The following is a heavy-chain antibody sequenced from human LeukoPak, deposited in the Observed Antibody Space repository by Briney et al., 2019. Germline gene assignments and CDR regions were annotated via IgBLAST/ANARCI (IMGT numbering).Heavy chain of an antibody. D-gene: IGHD5-18*01. CDR2: IYHSGST. CDR3: ARGGYSYGTAYDY. CDR1: GGSISSGGYY. V-gene: IGHV4-30-2*01. J-gene: IGHJ4*02. Sequence: SQTLSLTCTVSGGSISSGGYYWSWIRQPPGKGLEWIGYIYHSGSTYYNPSLKSRVTISVDRSKNQFSLKLSSVTAADTAVYYCARGGYSYGTAYDYWGQGTLVTVSS.